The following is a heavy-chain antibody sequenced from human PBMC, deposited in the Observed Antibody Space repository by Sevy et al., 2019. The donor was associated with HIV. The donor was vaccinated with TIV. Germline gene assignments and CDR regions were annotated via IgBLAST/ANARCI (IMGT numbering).Heavy chain of an antibody. V-gene: IGHV6-1*01. J-gene: IGHJ6*02. CDR1: GGSVSTNSAA. CDR2: TYYRSKWYN. Sequence: KQSQTLSLTCAIYGGSVSTNSAAWNWIRQSPSRGLEWLGRTYYRSKWYNDYAESLKSRITINPDTSKNQFSLLLHSLTPEDTAVYYCTGDDVLRDSYYGMDVWGQGTTVTVSS. CDR3: TGDDVLRDSYYGMDV.